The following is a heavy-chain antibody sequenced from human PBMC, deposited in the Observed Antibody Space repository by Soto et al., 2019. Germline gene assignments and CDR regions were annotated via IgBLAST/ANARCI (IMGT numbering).Heavy chain of an antibody. CDR1: GYSFTSYW. V-gene: IGHV5-10-1*01. Sequence: GESLKISCKGSGYSFTSYWVSWVRQMPGKGLEWMGRIDPSDSYTNYSPSFQGHVTISADKSISTAYLQWSSLKASDTAMYYCARQAQGSSSWYDFDYWGQVTLVTVTS. J-gene: IGHJ4*02. CDR2: IDPSDSYT. D-gene: IGHD6-13*01. CDR3: ARQAQGSSSWYDFDY.